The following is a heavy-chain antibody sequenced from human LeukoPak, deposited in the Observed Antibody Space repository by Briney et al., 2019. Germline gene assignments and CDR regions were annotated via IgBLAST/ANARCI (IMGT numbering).Heavy chain of an antibody. CDR3: ARLHYDILTGNYGVFDY. D-gene: IGHD3-9*01. CDR2: TKQDGSEK. V-gene: IGHV3-7*03. Sequence: GGSLRLSCAASGFTFSSYWMSWVRQAPGKGLEWVANTKQDGSEKYYVDSVKGRFTISRDNAKNSLYLQMNSLRAEDTAVYYCARLHYDILTGNYGVFDYWGQGTLVTVSS. J-gene: IGHJ4*02. CDR1: GFTFSSYW.